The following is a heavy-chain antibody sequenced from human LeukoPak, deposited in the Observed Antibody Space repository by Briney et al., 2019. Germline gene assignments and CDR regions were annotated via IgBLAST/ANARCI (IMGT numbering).Heavy chain of an antibody. J-gene: IGHJ4*02. D-gene: IGHD2-21*01. CDR1: GFTFSIYG. V-gene: IGHV3-33*01. CDR2: IWFDGSDK. Sequence: PGRSLRLSCAASGFTFSIYGMHWVRQAPGKGVEWVALIWFDGSDKYYADSVQGRFTISRDNSENTLSLQVSSLRAEDTAIYYCARGGEPDYFDYWGQGTLVTVSS. CDR3: ARGGEPDYFDY.